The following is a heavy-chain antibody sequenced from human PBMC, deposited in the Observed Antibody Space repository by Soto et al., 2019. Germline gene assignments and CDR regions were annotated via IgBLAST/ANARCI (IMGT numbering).Heavy chain of an antibody. CDR3: ARLGGYCVSTSCYGYYAMDV. CDR1: GGSISSGPYS. Sequence: SETLSLTCSVSGGSISSGPYSWGWIRQPPGKGLEWIGTFYYSGSTHYNPSLESRDTISVDTSKNQFSLKVPSVTAADTAVYYCARLGGYCVSTSCYGYYAMDVWGQGTTVTVS. J-gene: IGHJ6*02. D-gene: IGHD2-2*01. CDR2: FYYSGST. V-gene: IGHV4-39*01.